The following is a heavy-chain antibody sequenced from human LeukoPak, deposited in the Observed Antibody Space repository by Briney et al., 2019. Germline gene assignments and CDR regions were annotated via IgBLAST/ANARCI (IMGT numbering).Heavy chain of an antibody. CDR3: AKDSQFLDGDQDYFDY. D-gene: IGHD4-17*01. V-gene: IGHV3-23*01. CDR1: GFTFSSYA. J-gene: IGHJ4*02. Sequence: GGSLRLSCAASGFTFSSYAMSWVRQAPGKGLEWVSAITGSGGSTYYADSVKGRFTISRDNSKNTLYLQMNSLRAEDTAVYYCAKDSQFLDGDQDYFDYWGQGTLVTVSS. CDR2: ITGSGGST.